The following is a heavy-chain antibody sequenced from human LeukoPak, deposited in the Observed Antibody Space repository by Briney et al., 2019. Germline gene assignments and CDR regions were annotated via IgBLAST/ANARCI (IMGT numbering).Heavy chain of an antibody. Sequence: SETLSLTCAVSGYSISSGYYWGWIRQPPGKGLEWIGSIYHSGNIYYNPSLKSRVTISVDTSKNRISLKLSSVTATDTAVYYCARHYFWRGYYVDYWGQGTLVTVSS. D-gene: IGHD3-3*01. CDR1: GYSISSGYY. CDR3: ARHYFWRGYYVDY. V-gene: IGHV4-38-2*01. J-gene: IGHJ4*02. CDR2: IYHSGNI.